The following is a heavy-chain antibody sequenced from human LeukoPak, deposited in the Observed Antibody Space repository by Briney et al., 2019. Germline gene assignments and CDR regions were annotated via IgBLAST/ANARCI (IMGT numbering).Heavy chain of an antibody. CDR3: ARDAGGYSWFDP. CDR1: GHTFTGYY. Sequence: ASVKVSCKASGHTFTGYYMHWVRQAPGQGLEWMGWINPNSGGTNYAQKFQGRVTMTRDTSISTAYMELSRLRSDDTAVYYCARDAGGYSWFDPWGQGTLVTVSS. D-gene: IGHD3-10*01. CDR2: INPNSGGT. J-gene: IGHJ5*02. V-gene: IGHV1-2*02.